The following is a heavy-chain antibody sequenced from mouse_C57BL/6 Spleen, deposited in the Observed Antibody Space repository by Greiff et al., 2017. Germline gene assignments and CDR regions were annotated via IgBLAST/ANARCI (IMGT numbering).Heavy chain of an antibody. D-gene: IGHD2-2*01. CDR1: GYTFTTYP. Sequence: QVQLQQSGAELVKPGASVKMSCKASGYTFTTYPIEWMKQNHGKSLEWIGNFHPYNDDTKYNEKFKGKATLTVEKSSSTVYLELSRLTSDDAAVYYCARGGDGYDECGEYYFDYWGQGTTLTVSS. CDR2: FHPYNDDT. J-gene: IGHJ2*01. CDR3: ARGGDGYDECGEYYFDY. V-gene: IGHV1-47*01.